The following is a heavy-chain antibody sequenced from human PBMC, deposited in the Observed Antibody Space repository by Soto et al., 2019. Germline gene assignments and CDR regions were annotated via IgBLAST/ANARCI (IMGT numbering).Heavy chain of an antibody. V-gene: IGHV3-7*01. CDR2: IKFDGSEK. CDR1: GFTFSDYW. J-gene: IGHJ6*02. Sequence: SLRLSCAASGFTFSDYWMSWVRQAPGKGPEWVANIKFDGSEKQYVDSVKGRFSISRDNSKSTLNLEMNSLSAEDTAVYFCSKDAKKYHYYNHGMDVWGQGTTVTVSS. D-gene: IGHD2-2*01. CDR3: SKDAKKYHYYNHGMDV.